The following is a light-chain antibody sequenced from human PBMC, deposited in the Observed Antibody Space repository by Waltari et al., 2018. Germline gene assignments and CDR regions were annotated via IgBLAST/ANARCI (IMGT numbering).Light chain of an antibody. V-gene: IGLV1-51*02. CDR3: GTWDSSLSGAV. Sequence: QSVLTQPPSVSAAPGQRVTISCSGGSSNIGNNYVSWYRQFPGTAPKLLIYEDSARPSGVPGRFSGSKSGTSATLAITGLQAGDEAGYYCGTWDSSLSGAVFGGGTHLTVL. CDR2: EDS. CDR1: SSNIGNNY. J-gene: IGLJ7*01.